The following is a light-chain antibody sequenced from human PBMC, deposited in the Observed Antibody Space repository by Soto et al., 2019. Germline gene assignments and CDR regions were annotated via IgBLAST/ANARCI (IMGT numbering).Light chain of an antibody. V-gene: IGKV3-20*01. CDR1: QSVSSSY. CDR3: QQSYSTLFT. CDR2: GAS. J-gene: IGKJ2*01. Sequence: EIVLTQSPGTLSLSPGERATLSCRASQSVSSSYLAWYQQKPGQAPRLLIYGASSRATVIPDRFSGSGSGTDFTLTISRLEPEDFAVYYCQQSYSTLFTFGQGTTHEIK.